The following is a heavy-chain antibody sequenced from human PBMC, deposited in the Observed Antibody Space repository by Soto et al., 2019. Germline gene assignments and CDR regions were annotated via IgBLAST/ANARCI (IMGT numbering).Heavy chain of an antibody. Sequence: QVQLVQSGAEVKKPGASVKVSCKASGYTFTSYGISWVRQAPGQGLEWMGWISAYNGNTNYAQKLQGRVTMTTDTSTSTDHMGLRSLKSDDTAVYYCAGLDYDLLSDPLRLHRFDPLGQRTLVNVSS. CDR3: AGLDYDLLSDPLRLHRFDP. J-gene: IGHJ5*01. CDR1: GYTFTSYG. CDR2: ISAYNGNT. D-gene: IGHD3-9*01. V-gene: IGHV1-18*01.